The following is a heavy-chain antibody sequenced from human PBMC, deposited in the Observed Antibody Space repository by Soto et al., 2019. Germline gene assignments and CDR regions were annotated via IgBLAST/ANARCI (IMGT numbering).Heavy chain of an antibody. CDR3: ASARWDF. CDR2: VFHNGNT. J-gene: IGHJ4*02. CDR1: GGSFTANY. D-gene: IGHD6-13*01. Sequence: QMQLHQWGAGLVKPSETLSLTCAVSGGSFTANYWAWVRQPPGKGLEWIGEVFHNGNTNYNPSLKSRVTVSADTSKNQFSLRLTSVTAADTAVYFCASARWDFWGQGTLVTVSS. V-gene: IGHV4-34*12.